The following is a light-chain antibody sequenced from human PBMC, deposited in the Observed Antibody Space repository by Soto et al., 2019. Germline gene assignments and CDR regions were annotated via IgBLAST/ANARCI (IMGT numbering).Light chain of an antibody. CDR3: QQYGSSPRIT. J-gene: IGKJ5*01. Sequence: EIVLTQSPGTLSLSPGERATLSCRASQSVSSSYLAWYQQKAGQAPRLLIYGASSRATGIPDRFSGSGSGTDFTLTISRLEPEDFAVYYCQQYGSSPRITFGLGTRLEMK. CDR1: QSVSSSY. CDR2: GAS. V-gene: IGKV3-20*01.